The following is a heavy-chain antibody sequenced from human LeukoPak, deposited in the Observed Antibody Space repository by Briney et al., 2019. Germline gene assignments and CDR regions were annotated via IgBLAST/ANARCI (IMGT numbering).Heavy chain of an antibody. CDR3: ARVSSDVNTPLPILAAAGLTDY. CDR2: IIPIFGTA. D-gene: IGHD6-13*01. V-gene: IGHV1-69*05. J-gene: IGHJ4*02. CDR1: GGTFSSYA. Sequence: SVKVSCKASGGTFSSYAISWVRQAPGQGLEWMGGIIPIFGTANYAQKFQGRVTMTTDTSTSTAYMELRSLRSDDTAVYYCARVSSDVNTPLPILAAAGLTDYWGQGTLVIVSS.